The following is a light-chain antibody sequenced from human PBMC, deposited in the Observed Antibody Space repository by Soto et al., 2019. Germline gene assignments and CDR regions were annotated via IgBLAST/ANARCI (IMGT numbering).Light chain of an antibody. CDR2: GAS. V-gene: IGKV3-15*01. CDR1: QSVSSK. CDR3: QQFNAWPWT. J-gene: IGKJ1*01. Sequence: EIVMTQSPATLSMSPGERATLSCRASQSVSSKLVWYHQRPGQAPRLVIYGASTRATGIPARFSGSGSGTEFTLTLNSLQSEDFAVYYCQQFNAWPWTFGQGTRVEIK.